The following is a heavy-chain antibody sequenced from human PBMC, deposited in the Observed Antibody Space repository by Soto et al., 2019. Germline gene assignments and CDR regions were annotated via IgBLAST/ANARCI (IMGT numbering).Heavy chain of an antibody. Sequence: PSETLSLTCTVSGGSISSGDYYWSWIRQPPGKGLEWIGYIYYSGSTYYNPSLKSRVTISVDTSKNQFSLKLSSVTAADTAVYYCATRHLTISGVAVSDYWGQGTLVTVSS. CDR1: GGSISSGDYY. V-gene: IGHV4-30-4*01. CDR2: IYYSGST. D-gene: IGHD3-3*01. CDR3: ATRHLTISGVAVSDY. J-gene: IGHJ4*02.